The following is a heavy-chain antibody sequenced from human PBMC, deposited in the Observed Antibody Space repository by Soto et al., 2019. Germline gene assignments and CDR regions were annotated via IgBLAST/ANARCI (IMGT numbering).Heavy chain of an antibody. CDR2: IRATASGT. CDR3: VEHHAIMWYHFDY. CDR1: GFTFSDFP. V-gene: IGHV3-64D*06. J-gene: IGHJ4*02. D-gene: IGHD2-15*01. Sequence: EVQLVESGGGLVQPGGSLRLSCSASGFTFSDFPMHWVRQAPGRGLEHVSAIRATASGTYYADSVKGRFTISRDSSKNMLELQMGSLRTEDNYVSCGVEHHAIMWYHFDYWGQGTLFTVSS.